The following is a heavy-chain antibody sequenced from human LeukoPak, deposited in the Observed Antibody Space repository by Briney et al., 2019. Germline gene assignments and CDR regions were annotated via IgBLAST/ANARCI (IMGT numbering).Heavy chain of an antibody. J-gene: IGHJ4*02. D-gene: IGHD3-10*01. CDR2: ISWNSDSI. CDR1: GFTFSSYA. Sequence: GGSLRLSCAASGFTFSSYAMSWVRQAPGKGLEWVSGISWNSDSIGYADSVKGRFTISRDNAKNSLYLQMNSLRAEDTALYYCAKGRSGSYLDYWGQGTLVTVSS. CDR3: AKGRSGSYLDY. V-gene: IGHV3-9*01.